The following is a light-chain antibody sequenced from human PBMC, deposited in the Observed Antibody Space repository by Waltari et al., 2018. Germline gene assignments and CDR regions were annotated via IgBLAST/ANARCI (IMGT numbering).Light chain of an antibody. CDR2: WAS. Sequence: DIVMTQSPDSLAVSLGERATINCKSSQSVLYSSTNKNYLSWYQQKPGQPPKLLIYWASTRESGVPDRFSGSGSGTDFTLTINSLQAEDVAVYYCQQHCSSPYTFGQGTKLEIK. CDR3: QQHCSSPYT. J-gene: IGKJ2*01. V-gene: IGKV4-1*01. CDR1: QSVLYSSTNKNY.